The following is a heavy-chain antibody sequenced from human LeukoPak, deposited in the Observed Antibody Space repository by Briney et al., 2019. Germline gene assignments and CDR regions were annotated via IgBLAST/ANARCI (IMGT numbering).Heavy chain of an antibody. V-gene: IGHV1-2*02. Sequence: ASVKVSCKASGYTFTGYYMHWVRQAPGQGLEWMGWINPNSGGTNYAQKFQGRVTMTRDTSISTAYMELSRLRSDDTAVYYCARGGYYYYDSSGYDYWGQGTLVTVSS. J-gene: IGHJ4*02. CDR1: GYTFTGYY. D-gene: IGHD3-22*01. CDR3: ARGGYYYYDSSGYDY. CDR2: INPNSGGT.